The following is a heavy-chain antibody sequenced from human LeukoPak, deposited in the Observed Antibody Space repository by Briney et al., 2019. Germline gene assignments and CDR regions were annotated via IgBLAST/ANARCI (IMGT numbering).Heavy chain of an antibody. CDR1: GDSVRSFH. Sequence: SETLSLTCTVSGDSVRSFHWSWIRQPPGKGLEWIGHMYYSGSTNYNPSLKSRVSMSVDTSKNQFSLRLSSVTAADTAVYYCARWGSSWYVGYYYYYGMDVWGQGTTVTVSS. V-gene: IGHV4-59*02. D-gene: IGHD6-13*01. CDR2: MYYSGST. J-gene: IGHJ6*02. CDR3: ARWGSSWYVGYYYYYGMDV.